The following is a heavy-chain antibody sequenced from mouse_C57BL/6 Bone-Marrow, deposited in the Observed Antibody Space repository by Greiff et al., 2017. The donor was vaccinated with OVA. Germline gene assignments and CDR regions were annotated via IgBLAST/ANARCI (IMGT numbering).Heavy chain of an antibody. Sequence: VHVKQPGAELVKPGASVKMSCKASGYTFTSYWITWVKQRPGQGLEWIGDIYPGSGSTNYNEKFKSKATLTVDTSSSTAYMQLSSLTSEDSAVYYCARNYRGFAYWGQGTLVTVSA. D-gene: IGHD2-12*01. CDR1: GYTFTSYW. V-gene: IGHV1-55*01. CDR3: ARNYRGFAY. J-gene: IGHJ3*01. CDR2: IYPGSGST.